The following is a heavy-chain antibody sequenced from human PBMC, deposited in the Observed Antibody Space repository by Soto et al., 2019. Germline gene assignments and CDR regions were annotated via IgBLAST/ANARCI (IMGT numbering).Heavy chain of an antibody. V-gene: IGHV3-9*01. J-gene: IGHJ4*02. CDR2: ISWNSGNL. Sequence: EVQLVESGGGLVQPGRSLRLSCAASGLTFDDYAMHWVRQGPGKGLEWDSSISWNSGNLGYADSVKGRFTISRDNAKNSLYRQMSSLRGEDTALYYCAKGAYTTVFAFNDYWGQGSLVTVSS. D-gene: IGHD4-17*01. CDR3: AKGAYTTVFAFNDY. CDR1: GLTFDDYA.